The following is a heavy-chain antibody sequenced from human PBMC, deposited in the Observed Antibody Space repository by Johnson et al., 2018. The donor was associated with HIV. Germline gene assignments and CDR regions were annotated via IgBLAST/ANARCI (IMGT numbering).Heavy chain of an antibody. CDR3: VRDDYSFHI. J-gene: IGHJ3*02. CDR1: GFTFSSYA. Sequence: VQLVESGGGVVQPGRSLRLSCAASGFTFSSYAMHWVRQAPGKGLEWVAVIWYDGSNKYYADSVKGRFTISRDNSKNTLYLEMSGLRADDTAVYYCVRDDYSFHIWGRGTLVTVSS. CDR2: IWYDGSNK. V-gene: IGHV3-33*08. D-gene: IGHD4/OR15-4a*01.